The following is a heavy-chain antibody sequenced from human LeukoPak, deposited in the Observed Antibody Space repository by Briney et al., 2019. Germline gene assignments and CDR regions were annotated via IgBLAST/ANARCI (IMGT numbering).Heavy chain of an antibody. D-gene: IGHD3-3*01. J-gene: IGHJ5*02. CDR1: GGSINSGGYY. CDR2: IYYSGST. CDR3: ARANYDFWSGYWNWFDP. Sequence: SQTLSLTCTVPGGSINSGGYYWSWIRQHPGKGLEWIGYIYYSGSTYYNPSLKSRVTISVDTSKNQFSLKLSSVTAADTAMYYCARANYDFWSGYWNWFDPWGQGTLVTVSS. V-gene: IGHV4-31*03.